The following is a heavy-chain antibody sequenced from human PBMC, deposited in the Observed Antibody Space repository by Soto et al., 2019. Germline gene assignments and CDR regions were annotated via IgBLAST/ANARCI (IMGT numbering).Heavy chain of an antibody. V-gene: IGHV1-2*04. CDR1: GYTFGAYY. Sequence: KPPRASVKVSCKASGYTFGAYYMHWVRQAPGQGLEWMGWINPNTGGTTYAQKFQDWVTMTRDTSISTAYMELSRLRSDDTAVYYCARDRRRSTYYYDCRTYPGAFDIWGQGTVVTVSS. D-gene: IGHD3-22*01. CDR3: ARDRRRSTYYYDCRTYPGAFDI. J-gene: IGHJ3*02. CDR2: INPNTGGT.